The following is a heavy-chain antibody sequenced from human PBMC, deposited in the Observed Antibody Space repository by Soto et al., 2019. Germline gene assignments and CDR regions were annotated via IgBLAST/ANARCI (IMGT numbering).Heavy chain of an antibody. V-gene: IGHV3-15*07. D-gene: IGHD6-19*01. Sequence: EVQLVESGGGLVKPGGALRLSCAGSGFTFSNVWMNWVRQAPGEGLEWVGAIKSESDGGTIADAATGKCTFTIYRSDSTNSLYLQMNRRKDTDTSTYDCTPLALKYNRDLYPMDYWGQGTLVTVSS. CDR3: TPLALKYNRDLYPMDY. CDR1: GFTFSNVW. CDR2: IKSESDGGTI. J-gene: IGHJ4*02.